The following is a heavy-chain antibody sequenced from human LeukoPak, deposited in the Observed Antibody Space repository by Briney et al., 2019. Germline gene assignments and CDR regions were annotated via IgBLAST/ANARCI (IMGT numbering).Heavy chain of an antibody. CDR1: GYSFSTYG. V-gene: IGHV1-18*01. D-gene: IGHD3-22*01. J-gene: IGHJ4*02. CDR2: ISTYNGKK. Sequence: ASGSVSYTSAGYSFSTYGISWVRQAPGQGGGGMGWISTYNGKKNYANKFQGRGTITTDTDTNTNYMWMRRLRSDDTAVYYCARDLDYYASSGPRAFYWGKGTLVTVSS. CDR3: ARDLDYYASSGPRAFY.